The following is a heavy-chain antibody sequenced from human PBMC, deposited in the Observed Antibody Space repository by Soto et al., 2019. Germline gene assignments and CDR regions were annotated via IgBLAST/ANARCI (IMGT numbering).Heavy chain of an antibody. Sequence: GGSLRLSCVASGFTFSSYAMSWVRQAPGKGLEWVSAISGSGGSTYYADSVKGRFTISRDNSKNTLYLQMNSLRAEDTAVYYCAKDLRSGPTAFDYWGQGTLVTVSS. D-gene: IGHD1-7*01. CDR3: AKDLRSGPTAFDY. CDR1: GFTFSSYA. CDR2: ISGSGGST. V-gene: IGHV3-23*01. J-gene: IGHJ4*02.